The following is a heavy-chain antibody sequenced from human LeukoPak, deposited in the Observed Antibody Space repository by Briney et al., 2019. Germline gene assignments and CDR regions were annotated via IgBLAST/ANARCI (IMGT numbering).Heavy chain of an antibody. J-gene: IGHJ4*02. D-gene: IGHD1-14*01. V-gene: IGHV4-59*01. CDR1: GVSISTSY. Sequence: KPSETPSLTCTVSGVSISTSYWSWIRQPPGKGLEWIGYSGNTNHNPSLESRVTISVDTSKNQFFLRLTSVTAADTAVYYCARDRPGTTSLEYWGQGTLVTVSS. CDR3: ARDRPGTTSLEY. CDR2: SGNT.